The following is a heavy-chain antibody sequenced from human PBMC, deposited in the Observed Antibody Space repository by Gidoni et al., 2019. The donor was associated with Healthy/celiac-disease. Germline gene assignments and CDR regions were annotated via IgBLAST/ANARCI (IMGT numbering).Heavy chain of an antibody. CDR2: IYWDDDK. J-gene: IGHJ3*02. CDR3: AHFQNYDILTGYYNGLDDAFDI. CDR1: GFSLSTSGVG. V-gene: IGHV2-5*02. Sequence: QITLKESGPTLVTPTQTLTLTCTFSGFSLSTSGVGVGWIRQPPGKALEWLALIYWDDDKRYSPSLKSRLTITKDTSKNQVVLTMTNMDPVDTATYYCAHFQNYDILTGYYNGLDDAFDIWGQGTMVTVSS. D-gene: IGHD3-9*01.